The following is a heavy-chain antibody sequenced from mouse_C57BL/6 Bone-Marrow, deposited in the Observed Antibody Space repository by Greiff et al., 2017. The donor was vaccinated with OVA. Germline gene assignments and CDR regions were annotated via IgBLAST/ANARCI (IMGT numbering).Heavy chain of an antibody. CDR1: GYTFTSYG. J-gene: IGHJ3*01. CDR3: ARRGTGCFAY. Sequence: QVQLKESGAELARPGASVKLSCKASGYTFTSYGISWVKQRTGQGLEWIGEIYPRSGNTYYNEKFKGKATLTADKSSSTAYMELRSLTSEDSAVYFCARRGTGCFAYWGQGTLVTVSA. CDR2: IYPRSGNT. D-gene: IGHD4-1*01. V-gene: IGHV1-81*01.